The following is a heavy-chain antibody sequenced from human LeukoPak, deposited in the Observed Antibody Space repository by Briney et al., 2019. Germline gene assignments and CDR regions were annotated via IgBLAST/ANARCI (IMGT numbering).Heavy chain of an antibody. CDR3: ASSGWIQLWLINY. CDR1: GGSISSYY. V-gene: IGHV4-59*12. CDR2: NYYSGST. D-gene: IGHD5-18*01. J-gene: IGHJ4*02. Sequence: SETLSLTCTVSGGSISSYYWSWIRQPPGKGLEWIGYNYYSGSTTYNPSLKSRVTISVDRSKNQFSLKLSSVTAADTAVYYCASSGWIQLWLINYWGQGTLVTVSS.